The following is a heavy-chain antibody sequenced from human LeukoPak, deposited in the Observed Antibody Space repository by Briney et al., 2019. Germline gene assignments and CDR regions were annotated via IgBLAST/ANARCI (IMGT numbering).Heavy chain of an antibody. CDR2: LNPHTGNT. D-gene: IGHD6-19*01. Sequence: GASVKVSCKASGYTLTSYEINWVRQATGQGLEWMGWLNPHTGNTGYAQKFQGRATMTRNTSISTAYMELSSLRVEDTAVYYCARGSGWVTRDRVLDPWGQGTLVTVSS. CDR3: ARGSGWVTRDRVLDP. J-gene: IGHJ5*02. V-gene: IGHV1-8*01. CDR1: GYTLTSYE.